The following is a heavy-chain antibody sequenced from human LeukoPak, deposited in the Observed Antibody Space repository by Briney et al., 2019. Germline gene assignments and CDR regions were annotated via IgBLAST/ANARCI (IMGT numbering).Heavy chain of an antibody. J-gene: IGHJ6*03. CDR1: GYTFTSYD. CDR3: ARAQHDSSGHHAYFHYFYMDV. CDR2: MSPNSGNT. D-gene: IGHD3-22*01. Sequence: ASVKVSCKASGYTFTSYDINWVRQAPGQGLEWMGWMSPNSGNTGYAQKFQGRVTMTRSTSISTAYMELSSLRSDDTAVYYCARAQHDSSGHHAYFHYFYMDVWGKGTTVTVSS. V-gene: IGHV1-8*01.